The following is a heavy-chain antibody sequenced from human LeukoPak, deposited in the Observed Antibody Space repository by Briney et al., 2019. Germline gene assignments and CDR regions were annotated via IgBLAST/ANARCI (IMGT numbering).Heavy chain of an antibody. V-gene: IGHV1-2*02. CDR2: INPNSGGT. J-gene: IGHJ6*03. CDR3: AREGVVVVAATGYYYYMDV. Sequence: ASVKVSCKASGYTFTGYYMHWVRQAPGQGLEWMGWINPNSGGTNYAQKFQGRVTMTRDTSISTAYMELSRLRSDDTAVYYCAREGVVVVAATGYYYYMDVWGKGTTVTVSS. D-gene: IGHD2-15*01. CDR1: GYTFTGYY.